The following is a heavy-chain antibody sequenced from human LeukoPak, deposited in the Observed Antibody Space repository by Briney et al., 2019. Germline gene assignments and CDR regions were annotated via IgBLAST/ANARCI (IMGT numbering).Heavy chain of an antibody. CDR3: ARLSAMLRGPVPIYYFDY. V-gene: IGHV3-7*01. J-gene: IGHJ4*01. CDR2: IKQDGSEK. Sequence: GGSLRLSCAASGFNFNTYWMSWVRQAPGKGLEWVANIKQDGSEKFYVDSMKGRFTISRDNSKNSLYLQMNSLRAEDTAMYYCARLSAMLRGPVPIYYFDYWGQGTLVTVSS. CDR1: GFNFNTYW. D-gene: IGHD3-10*01.